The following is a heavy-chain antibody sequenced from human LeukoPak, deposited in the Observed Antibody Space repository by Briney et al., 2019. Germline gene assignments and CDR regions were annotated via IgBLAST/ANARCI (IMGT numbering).Heavy chain of an antibody. CDR2: ISSSSSYI. Sequence: GGSLRLSCAASGFTFSSYSMNWVRQAPGKGLEWVSSISSSSSYIYYADSVKGRFTISRDNAENSLYLQMNSLRAEDTAVYFCAKIGAPVGVTPYYYYYYMDVWGKGTTVTVSS. D-gene: IGHD1-26*01. CDR1: GFTFSSYS. J-gene: IGHJ6*03. V-gene: IGHV3-21*01. CDR3: AKIGAPVGVTPYYYYYYMDV.